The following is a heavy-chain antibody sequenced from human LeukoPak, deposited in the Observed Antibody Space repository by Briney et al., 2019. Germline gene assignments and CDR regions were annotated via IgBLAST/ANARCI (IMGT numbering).Heavy chain of an antibody. CDR1: GYTFTGYY. J-gene: IGHJ4*02. D-gene: IGHD2-2*02. CDR3: ARDPSAYCSSTSCHISPFYDY. CDR2: INPTSGGS. V-gene: IGHV1-2*02. Sequence: ASVKVSCKASGYTFTGYYMHWVRQAPGQGLDWMGWINPTSGGSNYAQKFQGRVTMTRDTSISTAYMELSRLRSDDTAVYYCARDPSAYCSSTSCHISPFYDYWGQGTLVTVSS.